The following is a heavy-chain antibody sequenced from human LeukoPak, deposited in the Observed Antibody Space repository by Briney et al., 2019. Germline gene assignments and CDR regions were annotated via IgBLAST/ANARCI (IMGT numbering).Heavy chain of an antibody. CDR3: ARAGTAMADYYYYYMDV. CDR1: GGSISSYY. J-gene: IGHJ6*03. CDR2: IYYSGST. V-gene: IGHV4-59*01. D-gene: IGHD5-18*01. Sequence: SETLSLTCTVSGGSISSYYWSWIRQPPGKGLEWIGYIYYSGSTNYNPSLKSRVTISVDTSKNQFSLKLSSVIAADTAVYYCARAGTAMADYYYYYMDVWGKGTTVTISS.